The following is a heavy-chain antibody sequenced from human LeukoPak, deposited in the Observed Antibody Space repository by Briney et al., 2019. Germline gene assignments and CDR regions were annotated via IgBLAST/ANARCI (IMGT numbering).Heavy chain of an antibody. CDR3: ASQYYDSSGYFSL. V-gene: IGHV1-69*02. J-gene: IGHJ1*01. D-gene: IGHD3-22*01. CDR1: GGTFSSYT. CDR2: IIPILGIA. Sequence: SVKVPCKASGGTFSSYTISWVRQAPGQGLEWMGRIIPILGIANYAQKFQGRVTITADKTTSTAYMELSSLRSEDTAVYYCASQYYDSSGYFSLWGQGTLVTVSS.